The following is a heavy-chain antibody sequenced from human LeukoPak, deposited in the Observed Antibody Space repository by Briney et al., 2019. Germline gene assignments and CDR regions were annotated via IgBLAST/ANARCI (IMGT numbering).Heavy chain of an antibody. CDR1: GGSISSYY. J-gene: IGHJ4*02. Sequence: SETLSLTRTVSGGSISSYYWSWIRQPAGKGLEWIGRISTSGSTNYNPSLKSRVTMSVDTSKNPFSLRLSSVTAADTAVYYCARENDFWSGYYDYWGQGTLVTVSS. V-gene: IGHV4-4*07. CDR3: ARENDFWSGYYDY. CDR2: ISTSGST. D-gene: IGHD3-3*01.